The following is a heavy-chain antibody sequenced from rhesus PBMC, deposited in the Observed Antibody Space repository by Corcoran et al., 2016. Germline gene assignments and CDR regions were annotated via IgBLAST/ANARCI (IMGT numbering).Heavy chain of an antibody. D-gene: IGHD6-31*01. CDR2: IHGASTST. CDR3: ARSFISAGALDS. J-gene: IGHJ4*01. CDR1: GGSISDSYW. V-gene: IGHV4S10*01. Sequence: QVQLQESGPGVMKPSETLSLTCAVSGGSISDSYWWTWIRQPPGKGLEWIGYIHGASTSTNSNPSLKSRVTISKDTSKNEFSLKLSSVTAADTAVYYCARSFISAGALDSWGQGVLVTVSS.